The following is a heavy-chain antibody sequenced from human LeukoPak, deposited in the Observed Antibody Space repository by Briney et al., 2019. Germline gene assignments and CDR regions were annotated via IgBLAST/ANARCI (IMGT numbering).Heavy chain of an antibody. CDR1: GFTFSSYA. V-gene: IGHV3-30-3*01. Sequence: GGSLRLSCAASGFTFSSYAMHWVRQAPGKGLEWVAVISYDGSNKYYADSVKGRFTISRDNSKNTLYLQVNSLRAEDTAVYYCARDLFTYYYDSSGYYGMDVWGQGTTVTVSS. D-gene: IGHD3-22*01. J-gene: IGHJ6*02. CDR3: ARDLFTYYYDSSGYYGMDV. CDR2: ISYDGSNK.